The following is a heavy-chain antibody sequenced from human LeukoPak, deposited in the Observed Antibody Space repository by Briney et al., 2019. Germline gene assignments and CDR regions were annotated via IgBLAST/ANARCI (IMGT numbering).Heavy chain of an antibody. V-gene: IGHV3-23*01. D-gene: IGHD3-10*01. CDR1: GFTFSNFA. CDR2: ISGSATNT. J-gene: IGHJ5*01. Sequence: PGGSLRLSCVGSGFTFSNFAISWVRQAPGKGLEWVSAISGSATNTYYADFVRGRFTFSRDNSKSTVYLQMTSLRAEDTAIYYCAKEKSGYYGSGSYWFDSWGQGTLVTVSS. CDR3: AKEKSGYYGSGSYWFDS.